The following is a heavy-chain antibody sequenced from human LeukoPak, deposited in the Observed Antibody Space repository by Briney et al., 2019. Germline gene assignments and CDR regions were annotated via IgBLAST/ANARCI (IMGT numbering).Heavy chain of an antibody. CDR3: AREDGYDFWSGYTSKDAFDI. CDR2: ISDDSNYI. Sequence: GGSLRLSCAASGFTFSTYSGNWIRQAPGKGLEWVSSISDDSNYIFYADSVKGRFTISRDNAKNSLYLQMNSLRAEDTAVYYCAREDGYDFWSGYTSKDAFDIWGQGTMVTVSS. CDR1: GFTFSTYS. V-gene: IGHV3-21*01. J-gene: IGHJ3*02. D-gene: IGHD3-3*01.